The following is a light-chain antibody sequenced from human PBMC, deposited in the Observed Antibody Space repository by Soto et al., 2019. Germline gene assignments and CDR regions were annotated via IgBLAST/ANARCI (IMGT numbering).Light chain of an antibody. V-gene: IGLV2-23*02. CDR3: SSYAGTFRLVV. CDR2: EVT. J-gene: IGLJ2*01. CDR1: SSDVGGYDL. Sequence: QSALTQPASVSGSPGQSITISCTGTSSDVGGYDLVSWFQLHPAKAPRLMIYEVTKRPSGVSDCFPGSKSGTTASLTISGLQSEDEGNYYCSSYAGTFRLVVFGGGTKLTVL.